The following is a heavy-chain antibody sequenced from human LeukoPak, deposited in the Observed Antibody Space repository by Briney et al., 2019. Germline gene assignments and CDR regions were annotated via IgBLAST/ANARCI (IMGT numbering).Heavy chain of an antibody. J-gene: IGHJ6*04. V-gene: IGHV3-48*03. D-gene: IGHD3-10*02. CDR2: ISSSGSTI. CDR3: AELGITMIGGV. Sequence: PGGSLRLSCAASGFTFSSRDWMNWVRQAPGKGLEWVSYISSSGSTIYYADSVKGRFTISRDNAKNSLYLQMNSLRAEDTAVYYCAELGITMIGGVWGKGTTVTISS. CDR1: GFTFSSRDW.